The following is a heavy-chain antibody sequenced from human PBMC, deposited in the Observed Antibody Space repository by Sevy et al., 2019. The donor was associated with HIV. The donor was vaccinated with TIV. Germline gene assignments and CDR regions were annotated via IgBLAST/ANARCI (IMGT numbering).Heavy chain of an antibody. D-gene: IGHD6-6*01. J-gene: IGHJ6*02. CDR3: AKDSRSSSRRYYYYGMDV. V-gene: IGHV3-30*02. Sequence: GGSLRLSCAASGFTFSSYGMHWVRQAPGKGLEWVASIRYDGSNKYYADSVKGRFTISRDNSKNTLYLQMNSLRAEDTAVYYCAKDSRSSSRRYYYYGMDVWGQGTTVTVSS. CDR2: IRYDGSNK. CDR1: GFTFSSYG.